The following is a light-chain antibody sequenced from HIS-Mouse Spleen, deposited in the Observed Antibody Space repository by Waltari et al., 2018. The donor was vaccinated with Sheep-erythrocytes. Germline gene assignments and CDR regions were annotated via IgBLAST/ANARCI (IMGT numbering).Light chain of an antibody. Sequence: DIVMTQSPLSLPVTPGEPASISCRSSQSLLYSNGYNYLDWYLQKPGQSPQLLIYLGSNRASGVPDRFSGSGSGTDFTLKISRVEAEDVGVYYCMQALQTPIFTFGPGTKVDIK. CDR1: QSLLYSNGYNY. J-gene: IGKJ3*01. CDR3: MQALQTPIFT. V-gene: IGKV2-28*01. CDR2: LGS.